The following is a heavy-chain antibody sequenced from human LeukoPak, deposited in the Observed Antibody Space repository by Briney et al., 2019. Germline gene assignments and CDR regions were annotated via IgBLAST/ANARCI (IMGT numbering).Heavy chain of an antibody. Sequence: SETLSLTCTVSGGSISSSSYYWGWIRQPPGKGLEWIGSIYYSGSTYYNPSLKSRVTISVDTSKNQFSLKLSSVTAADTAVYYCARRDVGSYYFDYWGQGTLVTVSS. D-gene: IGHD1-26*01. V-gene: IGHV4-39*01. CDR2: IYYSGST. CDR3: ARRDVGSYYFDY. CDR1: GGSISSSSYY. J-gene: IGHJ4*02.